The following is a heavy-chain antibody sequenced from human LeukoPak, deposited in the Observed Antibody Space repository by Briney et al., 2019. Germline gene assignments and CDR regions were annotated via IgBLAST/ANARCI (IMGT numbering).Heavy chain of an antibody. D-gene: IGHD1-1*01. CDR2: IYSGGST. CDR3: TRGETNAFDY. CDR1: EFTVSINY. Sequence: GGSLRHSCAASEFTVSINYMIYVRQAPGKALEWVSVIYSGGSTYYAASVKGRFTISSDTSKNTLYLQMNSLRAEDTAVYYCTRGETNAFDYWGQGTLVTVSS. V-gene: IGHV3-66*01. J-gene: IGHJ4*02.